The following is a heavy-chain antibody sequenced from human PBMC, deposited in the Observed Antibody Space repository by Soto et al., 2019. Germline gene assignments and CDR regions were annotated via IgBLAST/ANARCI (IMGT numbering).Heavy chain of an antibody. D-gene: IGHD3-3*01. J-gene: IGHJ6*02. CDR1: GFTFSSYW. CDR2: ITQDGSEK. CDR3: ARDLGFWSGYSSGGRDV. Sequence: EVQLVESGGGLVQPGGSLRLSCEASGFTFSSYWMRWVRQAPGKGLEWGANITQDGSEKYYVDSVKGRFTISRDNAKNSLYRKMNSLRAEDTAVYCCARDLGFWSGYSSGGRDVWGQGTTVTVSS. V-gene: IGHV3-7*03.